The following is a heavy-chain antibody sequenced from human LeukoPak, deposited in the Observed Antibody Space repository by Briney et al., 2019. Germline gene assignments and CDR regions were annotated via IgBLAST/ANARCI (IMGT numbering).Heavy chain of an antibody. CDR2: IKQDGSEK. D-gene: IGHD3-10*01. J-gene: IGHJ4*02. V-gene: IGHV3-7*03. CDR3: AKDELGDPYYFDY. Sequence: GGSLRLSCAASGFTFSSYWMSWVRQAPGKGLEWVANIKQDGSEKYYVDSVKGRFTISRDNAKNSLYLQMNSLRAEDTAVYYCAKDELGDPYYFDYWGQGTLVTVSS. CDR1: GFTFSSYW.